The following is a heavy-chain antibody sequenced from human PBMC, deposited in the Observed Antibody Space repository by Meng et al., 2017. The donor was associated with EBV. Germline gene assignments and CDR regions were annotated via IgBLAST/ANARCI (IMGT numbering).Heavy chain of an antibody. CDR3: ARAEIAAAGRLDY. Sequence: QVQLVQPGAGVKKPWVSGKVACTASGGTFSSYAISWVRQAPGQGLEWMGGSIPIFGTANYAQKFQGRVTITADKSTSTAYMELSSLRSEDTAVYYCARAEIAAAGRLDYWGQGTLVTVSS. CDR1: GGTFSSYA. CDR2: SIPIFGTA. V-gene: IGHV1-69*06. D-gene: IGHD6-13*01. J-gene: IGHJ4*02.